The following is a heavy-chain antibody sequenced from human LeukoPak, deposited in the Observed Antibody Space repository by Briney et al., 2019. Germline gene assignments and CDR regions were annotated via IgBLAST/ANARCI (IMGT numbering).Heavy chain of an antibody. V-gene: IGHV1-2*02. J-gene: IGHJ4*02. CDR1: GYTFTGYY. CDR3: AREKVNYGDYVNPNDY. Sequence: GASVKVSCKASGYTFTGYYMHWVRQAPGQGLERMRWINPNSGDTIYAQKFQGRVTMTRDTSISTAYMELSRLRSDDTAVYHCAREKVNYGDYVNPNDYWGQGTLVTVSS. D-gene: IGHD4-17*01. CDR2: INPNSGDT.